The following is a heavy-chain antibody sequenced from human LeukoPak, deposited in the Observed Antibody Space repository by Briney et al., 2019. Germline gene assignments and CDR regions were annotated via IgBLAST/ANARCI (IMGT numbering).Heavy chain of an antibody. V-gene: IGHV4-4*07. Sequence: KPSETLSLTCTVSGGSISSYYWSWIRQPAGKGLEWIGRIYTSGSTNYNPSLKSRVTMSVDTSKNQFSLKLSSVTAADTAVYYCAREYYYDSSGYPNWDSISLWGQGTLVTVSS. CDR1: GGSISSYY. CDR2: IYTSGST. CDR3: AREYYYDSSGYPNWDSISL. J-gene: IGHJ4*02. D-gene: IGHD3-22*01.